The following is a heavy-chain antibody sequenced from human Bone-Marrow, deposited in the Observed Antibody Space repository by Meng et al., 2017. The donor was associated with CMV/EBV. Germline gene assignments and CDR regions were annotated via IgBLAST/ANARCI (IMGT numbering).Heavy chain of an antibody. D-gene: IGHD6-6*01. Sequence: ASVKVSCKASGYTFTGYYMHWVRQAPGQGLEWMGWINPNSGGTNYAQKFQGRVTMTRDTSISTAYMELSRLRSYDTAVYYCARGCIAALSAASLGYWGQGTLVPVSS. CDR1: GYTFTGYY. V-gene: IGHV1-2*02. CDR3: ARGCIAALSAASLGY. CDR2: INPNSGGT. J-gene: IGHJ4*02.